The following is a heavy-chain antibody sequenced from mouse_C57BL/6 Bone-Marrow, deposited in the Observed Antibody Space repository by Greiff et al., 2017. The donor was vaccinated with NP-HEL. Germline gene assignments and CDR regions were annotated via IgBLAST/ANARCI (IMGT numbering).Heavy chain of an antibody. CDR3: AREGIYYGYRWYFDV. CDR2: INYDGSST. CDR1: GFTFSDYY. Sequence: EVKLQESEGGLVQPGSSMKLSCTASGFTFSDYYMAWVRQVPEKGLEWVANINYDGSSTYYLDSLKSRFIISRDNAKNILYLQMSSLKSEDTATYYCAREGIYYGYRWYFDVWGTGTTVTVSS. D-gene: IGHD2-2*01. J-gene: IGHJ1*03. V-gene: IGHV5-16*01.